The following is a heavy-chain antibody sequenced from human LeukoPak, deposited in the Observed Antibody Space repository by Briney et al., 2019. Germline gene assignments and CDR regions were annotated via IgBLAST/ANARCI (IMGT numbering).Heavy chain of an antibody. Sequence: ASVKVSCKASGGTFSSYAISWVRQAPGQGLEWMGWISAYNGNTNYAQKLQGRVTMTTDTSTSTAYMELRSLRSDDTAVYYCARDPHYDSSGKGDDYWGQGTLVTVSS. CDR3: ARDPHYDSSGKGDDY. CDR1: GGTFSSYA. J-gene: IGHJ4*02. CDR2: ISAYNGNT. D-gene: IGHD3-22*01. V-gene: IGHV1-18*01.